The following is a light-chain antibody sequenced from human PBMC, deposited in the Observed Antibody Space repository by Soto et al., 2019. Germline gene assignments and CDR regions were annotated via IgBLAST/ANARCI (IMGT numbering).Light chain of an antibody. CDR3: QKYDRAPWT. V-gene: IGKV1-27*01. CDR2: GAS. Sequence: DIQMTQSPSSLSASVGDRVTITCRASQGISDFLAWYQQKPGKVPKVLIYGASTLPPGVPSRFSGSGSGTDFTLIITSLQPEDVATYYCQKYDRAPWTFGQGTKVEIK. CDR1: QGISDF. J-gene: IGKJ1*01.